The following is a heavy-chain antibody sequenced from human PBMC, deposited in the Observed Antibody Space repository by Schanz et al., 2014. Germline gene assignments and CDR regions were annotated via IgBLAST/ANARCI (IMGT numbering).Heavy chain of an antibody. Sequence: QVQLQESGPGLVKPSQTLSLTCTVSGGSISSGGYYWSWIRQHPGKGLEWIGYIYYSGSAYYNPSLKSRVTISVDTSKNQFSLKLSSVTAADTAVYYCARDQGTGYRPILRPAYGMDVWGQGTTVTVSS. J-gene: IGHJ6*02. CDR1: GGSISSGGYY. CDR3: ARDQGTGYRPILRPAYGMDV. D-gene: IGHD3-9*01. V-gene: IGHV4-31*03. CDR2: IYYSGSA.